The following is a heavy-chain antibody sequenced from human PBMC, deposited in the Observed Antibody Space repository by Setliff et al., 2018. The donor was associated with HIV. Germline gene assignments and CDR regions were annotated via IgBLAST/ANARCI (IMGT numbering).Heavy chain of an antibody. D-gene: IGHD3-22*01. Sequence: ASVKVSCKASGYTFTDNYIHWVRQAPGQGLEWMAWINSASGGTNYAQNFQGRVTVTRDTSRSTVYMELSSLRSEDTAVYYCARCYYDSSGPTDAFDIWGQGTVVTVSS. V-gene: IGHV1-2*02. CDR1: GYTFTDNY. J-gene: IGHJ3*02. CDR3: ARCYYDSSGPTDAFDI. CDR2: INSASGGT.